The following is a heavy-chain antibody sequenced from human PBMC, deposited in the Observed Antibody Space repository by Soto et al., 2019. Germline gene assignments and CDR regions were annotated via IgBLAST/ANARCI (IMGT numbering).Heavy chain of an antibody. CDR2: IYYNGGT. J-gene: IGHJ4*02. Sequence: QVQLQESGPGLVKPSQTLSLTCTVSGGSISSGAYYWSWIRQHLGKGLEWIGYIYYNGGTYYNPSLKSRLTISVDTSKNQFSLKLSSVTAADTAVYYCARQGNDIFSGYYRFDYWGQGTLVTVSS. CDR3: ARQGNDIFSGYYRFDY. V-gene: IGHV4-31*03. D-gene: IGHD3-9*01. CDR1: GGSISSGAYY.